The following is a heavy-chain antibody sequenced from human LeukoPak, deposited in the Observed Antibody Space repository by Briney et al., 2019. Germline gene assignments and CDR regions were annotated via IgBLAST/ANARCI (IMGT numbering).Heavy chain of an antibody. Sequence: SQTLSLTCTVSGGSISNTDSYWNWIRQPPGKGLEWIGSISYSGNTYSTPSLESRLTISIDTAKNQFSLSLSSVTAADTAVYFCAREIVSSYYYNGMDVWGQGTTVTVSS. CDR1: GGSISNTDSY. J-gene: IGHJ6*02. D-gene: IGHD5/OR15-5a*01. V-gene: IGHV4-30-4*01. CDR2: ISYSGNT. CDR3: AREIVSSYYYNGMDV.